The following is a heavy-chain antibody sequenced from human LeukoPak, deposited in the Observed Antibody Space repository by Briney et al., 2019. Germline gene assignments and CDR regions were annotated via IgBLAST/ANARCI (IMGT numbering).Heavy chain of an antibody. V-gene: IGHV1-8*01. Sequence: EASVKVSCKASGYTFTSYDINWVRQATGQGLEWMGWMNPNSGNTGYAQKFQGRVTMTRNTSISTAYMELSSLRSEDTAVYYCARGRSRRITIFGVVPDAFDIWGQGTMVTVSS. D-gene: IGHD3-3*01. CDR2: MNPNSGNT. CDR3: ARGRSRRITIFGVVPDAFDI. CDR1: GYTFTSYD. J-gene: IGHJ3*02.